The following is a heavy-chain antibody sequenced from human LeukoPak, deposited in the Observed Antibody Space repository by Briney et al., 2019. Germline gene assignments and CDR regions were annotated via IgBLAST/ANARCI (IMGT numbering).Heavy chain of an antibody. CDR3: ARGNLYIVATIEDY. CDR2: VSYDGSNK. Sequence: PGGSLRLSCAASGFTFSSYGMHWVRQAPGKGLEWVAVVSYDGSNKYYADSVKGRLTISRDNSKNTLYLQLSSLRDEDASLYYCARGNLYIVATIEDYWGQGTLVTVSS. CDR1: GFTFSSYG. V-gene: IGHV3-30*03. J-gene: IGHJ4*02. D-gene: IGHD5-12*01.